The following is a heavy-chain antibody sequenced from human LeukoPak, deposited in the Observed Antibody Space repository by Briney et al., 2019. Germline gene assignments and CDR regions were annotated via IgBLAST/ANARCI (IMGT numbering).Heavy chain of an antibody. CDR1: GGSISGYY. D-gene: IGHD3-22*01. CDR3: ARAYPSYYYDSSGYLLGY. CDR2: INHSGST. Sequence: SETLSLTCTVSGGSISGYYWSWICQPPGKGLEWIGEINHSGSTNYNPSLKSRVTISLDTSKNQFSLKLSSVSAEDTAVYYCARAYPSYYYDSSGYLLGYWGQGTLVTVSS. J-gene: IGHJ4*02. V-gene: IGHV4-34*01.